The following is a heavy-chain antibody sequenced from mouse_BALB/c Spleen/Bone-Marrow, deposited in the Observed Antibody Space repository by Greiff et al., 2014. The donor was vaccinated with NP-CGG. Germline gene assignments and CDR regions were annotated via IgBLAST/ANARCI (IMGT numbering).Heavy chain of an antibody. CDR1: GYSFTGYN. Sequence: LQESGPELEKPGASVKISCKASGYSFTGYNMNWVKQSNGKSLEWIGNIDPYCGGTSYNQKFKGKATLTVDKPSSTAYMQLKSLTSEDSAVYYCATYGYSYWYFDVWGAGTTVTVSS. D-gene: IGHD1-1*01. CDR3: ATYGYSYWYFDV. J-gene: IGHJ1*01. V-gene: IGHV1-39*01. CDR2: IDPYCGGT.